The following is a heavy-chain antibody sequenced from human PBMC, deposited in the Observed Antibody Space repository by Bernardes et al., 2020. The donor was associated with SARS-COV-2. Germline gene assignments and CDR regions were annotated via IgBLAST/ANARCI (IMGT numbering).Heavy chain of an antibody. V-gene: IGHV3-74*01. Sequence: GGSLRLSCAASGFTFSTSWMQWVRQAPGKGLVWVSRISTDGGSTTYADSVKGRFTISRDNAKNTLYLQMNGLREEDTAVYYCGREGTYWNPSPWGQGTLVTVSS. D-gene: IGHD1-1*01. CDR1: GFTFSTSW. CDR3: GREGTYWNPSP. CDR2: ISTDGGST. J-gene: IGHJ5*02.